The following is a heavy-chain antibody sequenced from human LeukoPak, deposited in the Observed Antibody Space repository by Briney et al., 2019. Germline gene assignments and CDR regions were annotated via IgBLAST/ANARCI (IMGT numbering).Heavy chain of an antibody. CDR3: ARHSRAGAQLAWFDP. D-gene: IGHD1-1*01. CDR1: GGSISSSTYF. Sequence: SETLSLTCTVSGGSISSSTYFWGWIRQPPGTGLEWIGTIYYGGSTYYNPSLKSRVTISVDVSKNQFSLKVTSVTAVDTALYYCARHSRAGAQLAWFDPWGQGTLVTVSS. CDR2: IYYGGST. V-gene: IGHV4-39*01. J-gene: IGHJ5*02.